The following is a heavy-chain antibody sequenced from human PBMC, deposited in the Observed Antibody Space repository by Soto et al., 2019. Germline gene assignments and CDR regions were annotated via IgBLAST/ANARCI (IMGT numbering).Heavy chain of an antibody. J-gene: IGHJ6*02. V-gene: IGHV1-18*04. Sequence: ASVKVSCKASGYTFTSYGISWVRQAPGHGLEWMGWISAYNGNTNYAQKLQGRVTMTTDTSTSTAYMELRSLRSDDTAVYYCARDPEGDYYHGMDVWGQGSTLTASS. CDR3: ARDPEGDYYHGMDV. CDR2: ISAYNGNT. CDR1: GYTFTSYG.